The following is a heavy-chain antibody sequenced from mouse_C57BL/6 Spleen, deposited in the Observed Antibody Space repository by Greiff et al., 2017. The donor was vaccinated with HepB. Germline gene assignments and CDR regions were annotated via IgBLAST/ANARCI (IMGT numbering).Heavy chain of an antibody. Sequence: VQLQQSGTELVKPGASVKLSCKASGYTFTSYWMHWVKQRPGQGLEWIGNINPSNGGTNYNEKFKSKATLTVDKSSSTAYMQLSSLTSEDSAVYDCAIHYYGSSYYFDYWGQGTTLTVSS. V-gene: IGHV1-53*01. D-gene: IGHD1-1*01. CDR3: AIHYYGSSYYFDY. J-gene: IGHJ2*01. CDR2: INPSNGGT. CDR1: GYTFTSYW.